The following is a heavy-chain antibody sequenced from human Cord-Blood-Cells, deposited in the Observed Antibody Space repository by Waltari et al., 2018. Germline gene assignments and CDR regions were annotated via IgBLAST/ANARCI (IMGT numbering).Heavy chain of an antibody. D-gene: IGHD2-15*01. CDR2: IYYSGST. Sequence: QVQLQESGPGRVKPSETLSLTCTVPGGSISSYYWNWIRQPPGRGLAWIGYIYYSGSTNYNPSLKSRVTISVDTSKNQFSLKLSSVTAADTAVYYCARDPGYCSGGSCYNWFDPWGQGTLVTVSS. V-gene: IGHV4-59*01. CDR1: GGSISSYY. CDR3: ARDPGYCSGGSCYNWFDP. J-gene: IGHJ5*02.